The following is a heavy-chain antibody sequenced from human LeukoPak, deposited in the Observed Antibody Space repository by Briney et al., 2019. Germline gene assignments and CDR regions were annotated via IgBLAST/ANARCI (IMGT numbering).Heavy chain of an antibody. Sequence: ASVKVSCKASGYTFTGYYMHWVRQAPGQGLEWMGWINPNSGGTNYAQKFQGRVTMTRGTSISTAYMELSRLRSDDTAVYYCARVPYYYGSGLIEYYFDYWGQGTLVTVSS. D-gene: IGHD3-10*01. CDR3: ARVPYYYGSGLIEYYFDY. J-gene: IGHJ4*02. V-gene: IGHV1-2*02. CDR2: INPNSGGT. CDR1: GYTFTGYY.